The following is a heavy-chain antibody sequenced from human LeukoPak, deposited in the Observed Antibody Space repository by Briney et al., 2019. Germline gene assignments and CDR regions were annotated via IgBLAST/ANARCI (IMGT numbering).Heavy chain of an antibody. D-gene: IGHD2-2*01. CDR1: GFSFSSYS. CDR3: AKGGEVVPAAEIAY. V-gene: IGHV3-21*04. Sequence: PGGSLRLSCAASGFSFSSYSMHWVRQAPGKGLEWVSSISGSSSYIYYADSVKGRFTISRDNAKNSLYLQMNSLRAEDTAVYYCAKGGEVVPAAEIAYWGQGTLVTVSS. CDR2: ISGSSSYI. J-gene: IGHJ4*02.